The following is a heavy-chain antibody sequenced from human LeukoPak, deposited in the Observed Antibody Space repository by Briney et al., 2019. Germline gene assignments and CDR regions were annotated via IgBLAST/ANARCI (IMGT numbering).Heavy chain of an antibody. J-gene: IGHJ3*02. CDR1: GYTFTSYY. CDR2: INPSGGST. Sequence: ASVKVSCKSSGYTFTSYYMYWVRQAPGQGLEWMGIINPSGGSTSYAQKFQGRVTMTTDTSTSTAYMELRSLRSDDTAVYYCARAANWGSHAFDIWGQGTMVTVSS. V-gene: IGHV1-46*01. CDR3: ARAANWGSHAFDI. D-gene: IGHD7-27*01.